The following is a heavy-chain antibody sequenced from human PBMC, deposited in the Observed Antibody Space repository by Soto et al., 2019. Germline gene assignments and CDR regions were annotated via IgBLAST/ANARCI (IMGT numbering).Heavy chain of an antibody. J-gene: IGHJ4*02. CDR1: GGTFRNYP. CDR3: ARGPLVVLNYFES. Sequence: QVQLVQSGTEVKKPGSSVKVSCKASGGTFRNYPINWVRQAPGQGLEWMGSIFPLTDIPDYAQNFQARLTSSADKSTSTAYMELGSLTSDDTAMYFCARGPLVVLNYFESWGQGTLVTVSS. CDR2: IFPLTDIP. V-gene: IGHV1-69*02.